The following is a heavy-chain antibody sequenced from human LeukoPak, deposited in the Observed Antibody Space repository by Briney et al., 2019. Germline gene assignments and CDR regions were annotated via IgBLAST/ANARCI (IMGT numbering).Heavy chain of an antibody. CDR1: GYSVTSYS. Sequence: GESLKSSCKGSGYSVTSYSIASVRERPGKGPECMGIIYPGDSDTRYSPSFQGQVTISADKSISTAYLQWSSLKASDTAMYYCARGSGYSDGPFDYWGQGTMVTVSS. D-gene: IGHD5-18*01. V-gene: IGHV5-51*01. CDR3: ARGSGYSDGPFDY. CDR2: IYPGDSDT. J-gene: IGHJ4*02.